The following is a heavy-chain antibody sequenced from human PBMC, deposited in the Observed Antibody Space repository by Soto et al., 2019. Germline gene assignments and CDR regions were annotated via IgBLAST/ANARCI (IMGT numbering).Heavy chain of an antibody. Sequence: QVLLVESGGGVVQPGRSLRLSCAASGFTFRSYAMDWVRQAPGKGLEWVAVISYDGTNKYYADSVKGRFTISRDNSKNTLSLQMNSLRAEDTAVYYCARGDSNSWSDYWGQGTLVTVSS. CDR1: GFTFRSYA. V-gene: IGHV3-30*01. CDR3: ARGDSNSWSDY. J-gene: IGHJ4*02. CDR2: ISYDGTNK. D-gene: IGHD6-13*01.